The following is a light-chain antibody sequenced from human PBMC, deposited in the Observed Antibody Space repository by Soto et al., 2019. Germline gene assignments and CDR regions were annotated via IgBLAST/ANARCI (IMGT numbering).Light chain of an antibody. J-gene: IGKJ1*01. CDR3: QQYGSSPRT. V-gene: IGKV3-20*01. Sequence: EIVLTQSPGTLSLSPGERATLSCRASQSVSSSYLAWYQQKPGQAPRLLIYDASSRATGIADRFSGSGSGTDFTLTISRLEPEDFAMYYCQQYGSSPRTFGQGTKVEIK. CDR2: DAS. CDR1: QSVSSSY.